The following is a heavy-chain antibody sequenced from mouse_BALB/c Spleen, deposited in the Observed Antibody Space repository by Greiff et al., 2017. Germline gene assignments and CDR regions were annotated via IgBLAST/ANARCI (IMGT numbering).Heavy chain of an antibody. J-gene: IGHJ2*01. Sequence: DVMLVESGGGLVQPGGSLKLSCAASGFTFSSYGMSWVRQTPDKRLELVATINSNGGSTYYPDSVKGRFTISRDNAKNTLYLQMSSLKSEDTAMYYCARDRAGTYFDYWGQGTTLTVSS. CDR3: ARDRAGTYFDY. CDR1: GFTFSSYG. D-gene: IGHD4-1*01. V-gene: IGHV5-6-3*01. CDR2: INSNGGST.